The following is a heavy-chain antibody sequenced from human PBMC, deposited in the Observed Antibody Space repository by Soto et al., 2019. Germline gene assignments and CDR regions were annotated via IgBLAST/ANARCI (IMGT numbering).Heavy chain of an antibody. CDR3: ARVIGLGADY. Sequence: EVQLVESGGGLVQPGGSLRLSCAASGFTFSSYWMSWVRQAPGKGLEWVANIKQDGRDKYYVDSVKGLFTISRHNSKNSLYLQMNSLRAEDTAVYYCARVIGLGADYWGQGTLVTVSS. J-gene: IGHJ4*02. D-gene: IGHD3-16*01. CDR2: IKQDGRDK. CDR1: GFTFSSYW. V-gene: IGHV3-7*01.